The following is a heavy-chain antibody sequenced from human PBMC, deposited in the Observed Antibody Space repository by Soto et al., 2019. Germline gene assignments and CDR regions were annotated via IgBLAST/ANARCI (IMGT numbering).Heavy chain of an antibody. CDR2: IYYSGST. J-gene: IGHJ6*02. Sequence: SETLSLTCTVSGGCVSIGSYDWSLIRQPPGKGLEWIGYIYYSGSTNYNPSLKSRVTISVDTSKNQFSLKLSSVTAADTAVYYCARESFGVVTAPVVDVWGQAPTVTVSS. V-gene: IGHV4-61*01. D-gene: IGHD3-3*01. CDR3: ARESFGVVTAPVVDV. CDR1: GGCVSIGSYD.